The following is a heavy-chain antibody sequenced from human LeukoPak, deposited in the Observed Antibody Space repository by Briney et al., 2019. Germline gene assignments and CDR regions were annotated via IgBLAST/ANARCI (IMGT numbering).Heavy chain of an antibody. CDR2: IYSGGST. Sequence: GGSLRLSCAASGFTFSSYSMNWVRQAPGKGLEWVSVIYSGGSTYYADSVKGRFTISRDNSKNTLYLQMNSLRAEDTAVYYCARDRGALSTHDAFDIWGQGTMVTVSS. V-gene: IGHV3-53*01. D-gene: IGHD3-10*01. CDR3: ARDRGALSTHDAFDI. CDR1: GFTFSSYS. J-gene: IGHJ3*02.